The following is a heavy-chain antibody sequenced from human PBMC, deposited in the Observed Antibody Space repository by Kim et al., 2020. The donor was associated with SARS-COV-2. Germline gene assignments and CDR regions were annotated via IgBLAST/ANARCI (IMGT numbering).Heavy chain of an antibody. Sequence: SETLSLTCAVYGGSFSGYYWSWIRQPPGKGLEWIGEINHSGSTNYNPSLKSRVTISVDTSKNQFSLKLSSVTAADTAVYYCARGVEMATITDDYWGQGTLVTVSS. CDR3: ARGVEMATITDDY. D-gene: IGHD5-12*01. CDR1: GGSFSGYY. J-gene: IGHJ4*02. CDR2: INHSGST. V-gene: IGHV4-34*01.